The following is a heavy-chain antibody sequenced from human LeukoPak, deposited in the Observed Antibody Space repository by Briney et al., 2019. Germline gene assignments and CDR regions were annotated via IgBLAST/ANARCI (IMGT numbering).Heavy chain of an antibody. D-gene: IGHD5-24*01. Sequence: GGSLRLSCAASGLTFSSYAMNWVRQAPGKGLEWVSGISGSGGSTNYADSVEGRFTVSRDNSNNTVYLQMNSLRADDTAVYYCAKDARRDGYSYDYWGQGTLVTVSS. V-gene: IGHV3-23*01. J-gene: IGHJ4*02. CDR1: GLTFSSYA. CDR2: ISGSGGST. CDR3: AKDARRDGYSYDY.